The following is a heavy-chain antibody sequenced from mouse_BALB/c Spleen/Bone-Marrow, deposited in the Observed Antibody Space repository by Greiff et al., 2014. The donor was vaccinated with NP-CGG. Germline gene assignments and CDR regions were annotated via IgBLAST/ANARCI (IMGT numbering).Heavy chain of an antibody. CDR1: GFSLTSYG. V-gene: IGHV2-9*02. CDR2: IWAGGST. D-gene: IGHD1-2*01. J-gene: IGHJ4*01. CDR3: AKTTTAYYAMDY. Sequence: VMLVESGPGLVAPSQSLSITCNVSGFSLTSYGVHWVRQPPGKGLEWLGVIWAGGSTNYNSTLMSRLSINKDNSKSQVFLKMNSLQTDDTAMYYCAKTTTAYYAMDYWGQGTSVTVSS.